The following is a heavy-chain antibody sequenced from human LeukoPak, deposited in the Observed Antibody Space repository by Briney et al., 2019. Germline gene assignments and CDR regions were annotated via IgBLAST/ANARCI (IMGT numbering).Heavy chain of an antibody. J-gene: IGHJ4*02. CDR1: GFTFSSYE. CDR2: ISSSGSTI. Sequence: GGSLRLSSAASGFTFSSYEMNWVRQAPGKGLEWVSYISSSGSTIYYADSVKGRFTISRDNAKNSLYLQMNSLRAEDTAVYYCATSYSSGWYYFDYWGQGTLVTVSS. D-gene: IGHD6-19*01. CDR3: ATSYSSGWYYFDY. V-gene: IGHV3-48*03.